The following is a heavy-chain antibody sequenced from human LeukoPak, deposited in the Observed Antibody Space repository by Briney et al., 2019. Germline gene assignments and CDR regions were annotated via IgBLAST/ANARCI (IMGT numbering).Heavy chain of an antibody. D-gene: IGHD6-13*01. V-gene: IGHV4-31*11. CDR2: IYYSGST. CDR3: ARAKGRSSSPALYWIDP. CDR1: GGSISSGGFY. J-gene: IGHJ5*02. Sequence: SETLSLTCAVSGGSISSGGFYWSWIRQLPGKGLEWIGYIYYSGSTYHNPSLKSRLTMSIDTSKNQFSLKLSSVTAADTAVYYCARAKGRSSSPALYWIDPWGQGTLVTVSS.